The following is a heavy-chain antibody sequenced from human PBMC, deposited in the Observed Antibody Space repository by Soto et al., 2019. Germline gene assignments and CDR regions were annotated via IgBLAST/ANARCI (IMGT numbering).Heavy chain of an antibody. CDR3: AKGVGNYDFWSGYFNYYYGMDV. CDR1: GFTFSSYG. Sequence: PGGSLRLSCAASGFTFSSYGMHWVRQAPGKGLEWVAVISYDGSNKYYADSVKGRFTISRDNSKNTLYLQMNSLRAEDTAVYYCAKGVGNYDFWSGYFNYYYGMDVWGQGTTVTVSS. J-gene: IGHJ6*02. V-gene: IGHV3-30*18. CDR2: ISYDGSNK. D-gene: IGHD3-3*01.